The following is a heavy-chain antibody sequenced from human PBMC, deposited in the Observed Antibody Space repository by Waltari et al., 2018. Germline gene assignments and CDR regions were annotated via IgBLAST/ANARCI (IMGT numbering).Heavy chain of an antibody. V-gene: IGHV4-4*02. CDR3: ARDRGRGLYLDT. CDR1: Y. Sequence: YWSWVRVPPENGLDWRCQCRCDRKTNYNPSFASRVTMSLDTSTYHFALKLTSATAADTALYYCARDRGRGLYLDTWGQVTLVTVSP. J-gene: IGHJ4*02. D-gene: IGHD1-1*01. CDR2: CRCDRKT.